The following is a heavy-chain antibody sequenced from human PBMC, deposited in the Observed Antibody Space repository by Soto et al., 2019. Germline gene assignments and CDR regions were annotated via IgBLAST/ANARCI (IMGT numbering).Heavy chain of an antibody. D-gene: IGHD1-1*01. CDR1: GLSVSSSD. V-gene: IGHV3-53*01. CDR2: IYSGGST. CDR3: STSSRNEYHFAMDA. Sequence: GGSLRLSCAASGLSVSSSDMSWVRQASGKGLEWVSVIYSGGSTHDADSVKGRSTISRDNSKNTVHLQMNSLRVDDTAVYFCSTSSRNEYHFAMDAWGQGTTVTVSS. J-gene: IGHJ6*02.